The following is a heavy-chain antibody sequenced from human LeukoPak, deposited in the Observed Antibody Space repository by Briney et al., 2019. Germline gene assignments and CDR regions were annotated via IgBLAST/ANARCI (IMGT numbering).Heavy chain of an antibody. D-gene: IGHD6-19*01. J-gene: IGHJ4*02. V-gene: IGHV3-30*18. CDR1: GFTFSRNG. Sequence: PGRSLRLSRAASGFTFSRNGMHWVRQAPGKGLEWVAVISYDESNKYYADSVKGRFTISRDNSKNTLYLQMNSLRAEDTAVYYCAKDHGPRSAGVDYWGQGTLVTVSS. CDR3: AKDHGPRSAGVDY. CDR2: ISYDESNK.